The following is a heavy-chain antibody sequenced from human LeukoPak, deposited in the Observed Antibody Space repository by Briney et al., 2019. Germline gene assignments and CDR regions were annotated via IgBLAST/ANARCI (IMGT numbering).Heavy chain of an antibody. Sequence: SETLSLTCTVSGYSISSGYYWGWIRQPPGKGLEWIGIIYHSGSTYYNPSLKSRVTISVDTSKNQFSLKLSSVTAADTAVYYCAREVTSGLEFVLAGTRDYWGQGTLVTVSS. D-gene: IGHD6-19*01. CDR2: IYHSGST. V-gene: IGHV4-38-2*02. CDR1: GYSISSGYY. J-gene: IGHJ4*02. CDR3: AREVTSGLEFVLAGTRDY.